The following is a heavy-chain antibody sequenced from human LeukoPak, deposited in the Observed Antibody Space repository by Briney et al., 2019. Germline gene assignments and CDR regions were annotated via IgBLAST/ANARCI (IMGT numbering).Heavy chain of an antibody. J-gene: IGHJ5*02. D-gene: IGHD2-15*01. Sequence: SQTLSLTCTLSGGSISSGDYYWSWIRQPPGKGLEWIGYIYYSGSTYYNPSLKSRDTISVDTSKNQFSMKLSSVTAADTAVYYCARGHRYCSGGSGDSVNWFDPWGQGTLVTVSS. CDR1: GGSISSGDYY. V-gene: IGHV4-30-4*01. CDR2: IYYSGST. CDR3: ARGHRYCSGGSGDSVNWFDP.